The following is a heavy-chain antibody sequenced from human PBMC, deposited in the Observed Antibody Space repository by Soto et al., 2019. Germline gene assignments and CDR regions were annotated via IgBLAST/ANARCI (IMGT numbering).Heavy chain of an antibody. D-gene: IGHD3-9*01. V-gene: IGHV3-21*04. Sequence: GGSLRLSCAASGFTFSSYSMNWVRQAPGKGLEWVSSISSSSSYIYYADSVQGRFIISRDTSKNTLYLQMNSLRVEDTAIYDCAKDHSTGFADHGGRGTLVTVSS. CDR2: ISSSSSYI. CDR3: AKDHSTGFADH. CDR1: GFTFSSYS. J-gene: IGHJ1*01.